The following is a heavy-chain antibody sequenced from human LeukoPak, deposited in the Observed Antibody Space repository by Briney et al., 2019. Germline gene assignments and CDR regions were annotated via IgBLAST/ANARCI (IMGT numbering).Heavy chain of an antibody. CDR2: IYYSGST. CDR3: ARHPLAGATAPNYFDY. Sequence: PSETLSLTCTVSGGSISSSIYYWGWIRQPPGKGLEWIGSIYYSGSTYYNPSLKSRVTISVDTSKNQFSLKLSSVTAADTAVYHCARHPLAGATAPNYFDYWGQGTLVTVSS. V-gene: IGHV4-39*01. J-gene: IGHJ4*02. D-gene: IGHD6-25*01. CDR1: GGSISSSIYY.